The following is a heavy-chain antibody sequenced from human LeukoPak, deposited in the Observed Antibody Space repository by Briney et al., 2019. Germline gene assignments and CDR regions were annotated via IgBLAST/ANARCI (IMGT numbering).Heavy chain of an antibody. CDR2: FDPEDGET. Sequence: ASVKVSCKVSGYTLTELSMHWVRQAPGKGLEWMGGFDPEDGETIYAQKFQGRVTMTEDTSTDTAYMELSSLRSEDTAVYYCAREISIAARPGGRHYYYMDVWGKGTTVTVSS. J-gene: IGHJ6*03. V-gene: IGHV1-24*01. CDR1: GYTLTELS. CDR3: AREISIAARPGGRHYYYMDV. D-gene: IGHD6-6*01.